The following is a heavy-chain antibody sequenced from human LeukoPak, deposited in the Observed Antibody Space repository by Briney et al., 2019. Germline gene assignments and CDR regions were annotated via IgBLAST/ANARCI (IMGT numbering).Heavy chain of an antibody. CDR3: ARADGYNLGDF. CDR1: GYTFTGYY. CDR2: INPNTGGT. V-gene: IGHV1-2*02. J-gene: IGHJ4*02. D-gene: IGHD5-24*01. Sequence: ASVKVSCKASGYTFTGYYLHWVRQAPRQGLEYMGWINPNTGGTNYVQKFQGRVTMTRDTSISTGYMELSSLRSDDTALYYCARADGYNLGDFWGQGTQVTVSS.